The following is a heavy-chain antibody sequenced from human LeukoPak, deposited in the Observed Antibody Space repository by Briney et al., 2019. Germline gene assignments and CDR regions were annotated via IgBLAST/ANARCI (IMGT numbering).Heavy chain of an antibody. Sequence: GGSLRLSCAASGFTFSSYAMHWVRQAPGKGLEYVSAISSNGGSTYYANSVKGRFTISRDNSKNTLYLQMGSLRAEDMAVYYCAMTTVTVGHWGQGALVTVSS. CDR1: GFTFSSYA. CDR2: ISSNGGST. V-gene: IGHV3-64*01. D-gene: IGHD4-11*01. J-gene: IGHJ1*01. CDR3: AMTTVTVGH.